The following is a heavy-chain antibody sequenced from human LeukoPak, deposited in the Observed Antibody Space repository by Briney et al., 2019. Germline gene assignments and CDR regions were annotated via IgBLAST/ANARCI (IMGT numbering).Heavy chain of an antibody. D-gene: IGHD5-24*01. V-gene: IGHV1-69*01. CDR1: GGTFSSYA. J-gene: IGHJ4*02. Sequence: SVKVSCKASGGTFSSYAISWVRQAPGQGLEWMGGIIPIFGTANYAQKFQGRVTITADESTSTAYMELSSLRSEDTAVYYCAATAKRGDGLYFDYWGQGTLVTVSS. CDR2: IIPIFGTA. CDR3: AATAKRGDGLYFDY.